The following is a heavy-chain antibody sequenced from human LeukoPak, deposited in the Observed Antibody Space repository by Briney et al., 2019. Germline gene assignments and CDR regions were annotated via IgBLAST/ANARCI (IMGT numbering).Heavy chain of an antibody. D-gene: IGHD3-22*01. Sequence: ASVKVSCKATSRISWVRQAPGQGLEWMGWIGSYGGDTYYAQKFQGKVTVTTDTSTSTVYMELRSLRSDDTAVYYCARDLWNFYDDSGYYRDFDSWGQGTLVTVSS. CDR2: IGSYGGDT. CDR3: ARDLWNFYDDSGYYRDFDS. V-gene: IGHV1-18*01. CDR1: TSR. J-gene: IGHJ5*01.